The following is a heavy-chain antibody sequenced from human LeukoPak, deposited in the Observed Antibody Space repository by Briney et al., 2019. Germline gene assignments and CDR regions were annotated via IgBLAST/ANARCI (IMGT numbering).Heavy chain of an antibody. CDR3: TRNNWFDP. V-gene: IGHV4-39*07. CDR1: GGSISSSSYY. CDR2: IYYSGST. J-gene: IGHJ5*02. Sequence: SETLSLTCTASGGSISSSSYYWGWIRQPPGKGLEWIGSIYYSGSTYYNPSLKSRVTMSVDTSKNQFSLKLTSVTAADTAVYYCTRNNWFDPWGQGTLVTVSS.